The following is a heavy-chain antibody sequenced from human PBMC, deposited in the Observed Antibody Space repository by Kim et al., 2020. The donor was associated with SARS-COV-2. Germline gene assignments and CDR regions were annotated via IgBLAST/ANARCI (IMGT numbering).Heavy chain of an antibody. CDR2: INGGGGST. D-gene: IGHD2-2*01. Sequence: GGSLRLSCAASGFTFSSYYMSWVRQAPGKGLEWVSAINGGGGSTYYADSVKGRFTISRDNSKNTLYLQMNSLRAEDTAVYYCAKDRLRHCSSTSCQDYYYGMDVWGRGTTVTVSS. V-gene: IGHV3-23*01. CDR1: GFTFSSYY. CDR3: AKDRLRHCSSTSCQDYYYGMDV. J-gene: IGHJ6*02.